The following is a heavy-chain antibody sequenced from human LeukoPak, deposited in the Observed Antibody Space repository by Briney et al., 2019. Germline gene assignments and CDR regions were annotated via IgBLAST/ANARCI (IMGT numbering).Heavy chain of an antibody. D-gene: IGHD3-22*01. CDR3: ARRRGYYYDSTYYFDY. Sequence: SETLSLTCAVSGYSISSGYYWGWIRQPPGKGLEWIGSIYHSGSTYYNPSLKSRVTISVDTSKTQFSLKLSSVTAADTAVYYCARRRGYYYDSTYYFDYWGQGTVVTVSS. J-gene: IGHJ4*02. CDR2: IYHSGST. V-gene: IGHV4-38-2*01. CDR1: GYSISSGYY.